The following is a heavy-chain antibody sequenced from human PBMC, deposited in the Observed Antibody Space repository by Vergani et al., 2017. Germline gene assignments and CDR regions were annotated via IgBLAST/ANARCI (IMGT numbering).Heavy chain of an antibody. CDR3: ARDTRGPEGADY. CDR2: ISDSSSYI. Sequence: EVQLVESGGGLVKPGGSLRLSCAASGFTFSSYRMNWVRQAPGKGLEWVSSISDSSSYIYYADSVKGRFTISRDNAKNSLYLQMNNLRAEDTAVYYCARDTRGPEGADYWGQGTLVTVSS. D-gene: IGHD1-14*01. CDR1: GFTFSSYR. J-gene: IGHJ4*02. V-gene: IGHV3-21*01.